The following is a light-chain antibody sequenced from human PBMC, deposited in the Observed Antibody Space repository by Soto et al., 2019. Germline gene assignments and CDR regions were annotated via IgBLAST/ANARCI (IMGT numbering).Light chain of an antibody. CDR1: QGISKY. CDR3: QKYNSALWT. CDR2: SAS. J-gene: IGKJ1*01. Sequence: DIQMTQSPSSLSASVGDRVTITCRASQGISKYLAWYQQKPGKVPQLLIYSASVLQSGVPSRFSGSGSETDFTLTISSLQPEDVATYYCQKYNSALWTFGQGTKVEIK. V-gene: IGKV1-27*01.